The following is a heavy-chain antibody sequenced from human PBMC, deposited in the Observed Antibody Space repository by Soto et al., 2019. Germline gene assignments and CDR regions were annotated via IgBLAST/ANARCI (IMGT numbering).Heavy chain of an antibody. CDR1: GETFSGYY. CDR3: DHSTSFRKWAFDV. CDR2: IFHSAHI. D-gene: IGHD2-2*01. J-gene: IGHJ3*01. Sequence: SQTLSLTCAVYGETFSGYYWSWLRQTPGQGPECIAEIFHSAHINYDPSLNALFIISVNTSKNLLSLTLTSVPAADTALYFSDHSTSFRKWAFDVWGPGTTVTVSS. V-gene: IGHV4-34*08.